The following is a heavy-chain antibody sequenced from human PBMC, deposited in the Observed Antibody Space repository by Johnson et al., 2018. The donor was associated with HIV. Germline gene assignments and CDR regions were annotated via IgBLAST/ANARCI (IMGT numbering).Heavy chain of an antibody. CDR1: DFTVSGNY. Sequence: VQLVESGGGLIQPGGSLRLSCAASDFTVSGNYMSWVRQAPGKGLEWVSAISGSGGSTYYADSVKGRFTISRDNSKNTLYLQMNSLRADDTAVYYCAGEYEAFDIWGQGTMVTVSS. J-gene: IGHJ3*02. CDR2: ISGSGGST. CDR3: AGEYEAFDI. V-gene: IGHV3-23*04.